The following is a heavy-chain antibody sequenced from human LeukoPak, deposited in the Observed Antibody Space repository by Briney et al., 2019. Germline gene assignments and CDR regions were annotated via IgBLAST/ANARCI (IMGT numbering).Heavy chain of an antibody. D-gene: IGHD4-17*01. J-gene: IGHJ6*03. CDR1: GFTLSSYW. V-gene: IGHV3-7*01. CDR3: ARARFETTVTALIRKKNYYYYYMDV. CDR2: IKEDGGEK. Sequence: GGSLRLSCVASGFTLSSYWMSWVRQAPGKGLEWVANIKEDGGEKYYVDSVKGRFTISRDNARNSLYLQMNSLRVEDTAVYYCARARFETTVTALIRKKNYYYYYMDVWGKGTTVTVSS.